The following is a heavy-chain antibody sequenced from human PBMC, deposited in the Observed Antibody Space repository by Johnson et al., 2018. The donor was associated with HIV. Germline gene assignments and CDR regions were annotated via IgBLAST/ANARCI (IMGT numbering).Heavy chain of an antibody. CDR2: ISYDGKNK. Sequence: QVQLVESGGGVVQPGRSLRLYCAASGFTFSSYGMHWVRQAPGKGLEWVAVISYDGKNKYYADSVKGRFTISRDNSKNTLYLQMNSLRVEDTAVYYCARDPGGSLGAFDIWGQGTMVIVSS. J-gene: IGHJ3*02. V-gene: IGHV3-30*03. D-gene: IGHD1-26*01. CDR1: GFTFSSYG. CDR3: ARDPGGSLGAFDI.